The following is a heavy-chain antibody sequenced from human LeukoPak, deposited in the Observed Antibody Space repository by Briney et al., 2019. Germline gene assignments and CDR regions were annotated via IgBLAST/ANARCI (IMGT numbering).Heavy chain of an antibody. J-gene: IGHJ6*02. D-gene: IGHD2-8*02. CDR3: ARELPYWHGMDV. Sequence: GSLRLSCAASGFTFSSYSMNWVRQAPGKGLEWVSYISSSSSTIYYADSVKGRFTISRDNAKNSLYLQMNSLRAEDTAVYYCARELPYWHGMDVWGQGTTVTVSS. CDR2: ISSSSSTI. V-gene: IGHV3-48*01. CDR1: GFTFSSYS.